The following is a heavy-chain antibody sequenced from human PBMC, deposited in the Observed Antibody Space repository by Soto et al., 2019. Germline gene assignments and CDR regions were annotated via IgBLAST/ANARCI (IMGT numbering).Heavy chain of an antibody. CDR1: GGSISSYY. V-gene: IGHV4-59*01. J-gene: IGHJ6*02. Sequence: QVQLQESDPGLVKPSETLSLTCTVSGGSISSYYWSWIRQPPGKGLEWIGYIYYSGSTNYNPSLKSRVTISVDTSKNQFSLKLSSVTAADTAVYYCARESREIGYYYYGMDVWGQGTTVTVSS. CDR3: ARESREIGYYYYGMDV. CDR2: IYYSGST.